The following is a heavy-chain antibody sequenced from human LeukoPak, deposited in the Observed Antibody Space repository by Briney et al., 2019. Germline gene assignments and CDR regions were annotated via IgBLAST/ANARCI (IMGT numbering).Heavy chain of an antibody. V-gene: IGHV4-61*09. J-gene: IGHJ4*02. CDR3: ATDFGDSSGWYRF. CDR1: GASINSGSYY. D-gene: IGHD6-19*01. Sequence: SETLSLTCTVSGASINSGSYYWSWLRQPAGKGLEFIGHFSSSGSTNYNPSLRSRITISVDTSKNQFSLKVSSVTAADTAVYYCATDFGDSSGWYRFWGQGTLVTVSS. CDR2: FSSSGST.